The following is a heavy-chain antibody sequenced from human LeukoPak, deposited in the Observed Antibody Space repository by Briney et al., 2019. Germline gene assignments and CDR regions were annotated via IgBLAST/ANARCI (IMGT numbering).Heavy chain of an antibody. J-gene: IGHJ4*02. CDR2: IYYSGST. CDR1: GGSISSSSYY. D-gene: IGHD6-6*01. CDR3: ARSGARPFDY. Sequence: SETLSLTCTVSGGSISSSSYYWGWIRQPPGKGLEWIGSIYYSGSTYYNPSLKSRVTISVDTSKNQFSLKLSSVTAADTAVYYRARSGARPFDYWGQGTLVTVSS. V-gene: IGHV4-39*01.